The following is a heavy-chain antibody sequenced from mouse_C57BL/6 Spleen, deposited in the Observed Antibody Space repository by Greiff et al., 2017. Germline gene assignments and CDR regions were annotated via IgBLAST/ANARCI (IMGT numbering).Heavy chain of an antibody. CDR1: GYSITSGYY. Sequence: VQLKESGPGLVKPSQSLSLTCSVTGYSITSGYYWNWIRQFPGNKLEWMGYISYDGSNNYNPSLKNRISITRDTSKNQFFLKLNSVTTEDTATYYCARDGSSPWYFDVWGTGTTVTVSS. D-gene: IGHD1-1*01. J-gene: IGHJ1*03. V-gene: IGHV3-6*01. CDR2: ISYDGSN. CDR3: ARDGSSPWYFDV.